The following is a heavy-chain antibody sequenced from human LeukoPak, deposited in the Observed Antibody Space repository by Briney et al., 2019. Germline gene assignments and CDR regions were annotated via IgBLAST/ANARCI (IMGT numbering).Heavy chain of an antibody. V-gene: IGHV3-7*01. CDR3: ARDGRHGSGSHPDAFDI. J-gene: IGHJ3*02. CDR1: GFTFSSYW. CDR2: IKPDGSVG. D-gene: IGHD3-10*01. Sequence: GGSLRLSCAASGFTFSSYWMTWVRQAPGKGLEWVANIKPDGSVGYYVDSVKGRFTISRDNAKNSLYLQMNSLRAEDTAVYYCARDGRHGSGSHPDAFDIWGQGTMVTVSS.